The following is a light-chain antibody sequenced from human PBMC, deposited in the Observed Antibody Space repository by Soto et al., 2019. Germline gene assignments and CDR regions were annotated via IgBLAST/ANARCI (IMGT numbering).Light chain of an antibody. CDR3: VQALQSPPWT. J-gene: IGKJ1*01. CDR2: LGS. CDR1: QSLLHSNGYNY. Sequence: DIVMTQSPLSLPVTPGESASISCRSSQSLLHSNGYNYLDWYLQKPGHSPQLLIYLGSNRASGVPDRFSGSGSGTDFTLKISRVEAEHVGIYYCVQALQSPPWTFGQGTKVEIK. V-gene: IGKV2-28*01.